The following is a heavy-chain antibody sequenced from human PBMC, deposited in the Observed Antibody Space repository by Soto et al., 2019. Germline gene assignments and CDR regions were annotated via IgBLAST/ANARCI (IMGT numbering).Heavy chain of an antibody. J-gene: IGHJ4*02. D-gene: IGHD3-10*01. CDR3: ARGIWFGELFRDY. V-gene: IGHV1-8*01. CDR2: MNPHSGDT. Sequence: QVQLVQSGAEVRKPGASVKVSCKASGYSFTEYDITWVRQASGHGLEWVGWMNPHSGDTGSAEKFQGRVTLTKNTSLKTAYMELNNLPSADTAVYYCARGIWFGELFRDYWGQGTLLIVSS. CDR1: GYSFTEYD.